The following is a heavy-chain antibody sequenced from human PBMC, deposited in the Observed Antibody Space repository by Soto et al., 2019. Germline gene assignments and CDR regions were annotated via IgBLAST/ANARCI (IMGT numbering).Heavy chain of an antibody. J-gene: IGHJ6*02. Sequence: ASVKVSCKASGYTFTSYGISWVRQAPGQGLEWMGWISAYNGNTNYAQKLQGRVTVTTDTSTSTVYMEVRSLKSDDTAVYYCAREGTCSSTSCPTYFSFGMDVWGQGTTVTVSS. CDR2: ISAYNGNT. D-gene: IGHD2-2*01. CDR1: GYTFTSYG. V-gene: IGHV1-18*01. CDR3: AREGTCSSTSCPTYFSFGMDV.